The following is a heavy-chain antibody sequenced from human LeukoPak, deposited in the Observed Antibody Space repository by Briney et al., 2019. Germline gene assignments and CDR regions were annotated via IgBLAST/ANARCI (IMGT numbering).Heavy chain of an antibody. CDR2: IYPGDSDT. V-gene: IGHV5-51*01. CDR1: GYSLTNYW. CDR3: ARSPIGYFDWLALYY. J-gene: IGHJ4*02. Sequence: GESLKISCKGAGYSLTNYWIGWGRQMAGEGLEWGGIIYPGDSDTRYSPSFRGQVTISADKSISPAYLQWSSLKASDTAMYYCARSPIGYFDWLALYYWGQGTLVTVSS. D-gene: IGHD3-9*01.